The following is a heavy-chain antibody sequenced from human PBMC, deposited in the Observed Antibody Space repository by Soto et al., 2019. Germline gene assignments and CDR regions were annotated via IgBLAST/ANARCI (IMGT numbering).Heavy chain of an antibody. D-gene: IGHD3-10*01. CDR3: ARGFGELLYDWFDP. CDR2: IIPIFGTA. V-gene: IGHV1-69*13. CDR1: GGTFSSYS. Sequence: GASVKVSCKASGGTFSSYSISWVRQAPGQGLEWMGGIIPIFGTANYAQKFQGRVTITADESTSTAYMELSSLRSEDTAVYYCARGFGELLYDWFDPWGQGTLVTVLL. J-gene: IGHJ5*02.